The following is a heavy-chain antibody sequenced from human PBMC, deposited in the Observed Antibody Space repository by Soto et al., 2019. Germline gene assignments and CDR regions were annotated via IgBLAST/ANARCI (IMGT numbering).Heavy chain of an antibody. CDR2: IVVGSGNT. J-gene: IGHJ4*02. CDR3: AAALHDYGDYVGFYFDY. D-gene: IGHD4-17*01. Sequence: SVKVSCKASGFNFTSFAVQWVRQARGQRLELIGWIVVGSGNTNYAQKFQERVTITRDMSTSTAYMELSSLRSEDTAVYFCAAALHDYGDYVGFYFDYWGQGTLVTVSS. CDR1: GFNFTSFA. V-gene: IGHV1-58*01.